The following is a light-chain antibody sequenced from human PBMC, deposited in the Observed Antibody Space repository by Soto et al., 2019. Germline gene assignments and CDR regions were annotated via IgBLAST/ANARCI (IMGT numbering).Light chain of an antibody. CDR3: QSYDSSLSVL. J-gene: IGLJ2*01. CDR1: SSNIGAGYD. Sequence: QSVLTQPPSVSGAPGQRVTISCTGSSSNIGAGYDVHWYQQLPGTAPKLLIYGNSNRPSGXXXXXSGSKSGTSASLAITGXXXXXXXXYYCQSYDSSLSVLFGGGTKLTVL. CDR2: GNS. V-gene: IGLV1-40*01.